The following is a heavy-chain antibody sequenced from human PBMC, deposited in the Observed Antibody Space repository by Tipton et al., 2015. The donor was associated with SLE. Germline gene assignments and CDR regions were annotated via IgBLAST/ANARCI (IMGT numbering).Heavy chain of an antibody. CDR3: ARGGDGFDV. V-gene: IGHV4-59*12. CDR2: IYYSGST. CDR1: GGSISSYY. Sequence: TLSLTCTVSGGSISSYYWSWIRQPPGKGLEWIGYIYYSGSTNYNPSLKSRVTMSVDTSKNQISLNLNSVTAADTAVYYCARGGDGFDVWGQGTMVTVSS. J-gene: IGHJ3*01.